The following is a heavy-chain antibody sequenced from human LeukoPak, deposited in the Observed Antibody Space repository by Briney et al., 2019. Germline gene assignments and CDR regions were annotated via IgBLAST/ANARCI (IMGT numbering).Heavy chain of an antibody. Sequence: SQTLSLACTVSGGSISSGGYYWSWIRQHPGKGLEWIGYIYYSGSTYYNPSLKSRVTISVDTSKNQFSLKLSSVTAADTAVYYCARALGMITFGGVTAYPHFDYWGQGTLVTVSS. CDR3: ARALGMITFGGVTAYPHFDY. CDR2: IYYSGST. J-gene: IGHJ4*02. CDR1: GGSISSGGYY. D-gene: IGHD3-16*01. V-gene: IGHV4-31*03.